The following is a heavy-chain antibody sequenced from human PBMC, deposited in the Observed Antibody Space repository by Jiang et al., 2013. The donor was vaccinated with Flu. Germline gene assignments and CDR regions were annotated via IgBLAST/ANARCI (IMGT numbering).Heavy chain of an antibody. CDR3: ARDGTGLGVYDY. V-gene: IGHV4-59*01. CDR2: IYYSGST. J-gene: IGHJ4*02. CDR1: GGSISSYY. D-gene: IGHD3-16*01. Sequence: TLSLTCTVSGGSISSYYWSWIRQPPGKGLEWIGYIYYSGSTNYNPSLKSRVTISVDTSKNQFSLKLSSVTAADTAVYYCARDGTGLGVYDYWGQGTLVTVSS.